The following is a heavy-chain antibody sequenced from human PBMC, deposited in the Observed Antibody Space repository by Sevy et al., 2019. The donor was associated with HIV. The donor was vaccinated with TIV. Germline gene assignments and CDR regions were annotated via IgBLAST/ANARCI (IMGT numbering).Heavy chain of an antibody. CDR1: GFIFDDYG. D-gene: IGHD4-17*01. Sequence: LTCVGSGFIFDDYGMHWVRQAPGKGLEWVALISHDGGKKYYADSVKGRFTISRDNFKNTLYLQMNTLRRDDTAAYFCTKDPPVYGDFPYGMDVWGQGTTVTVSS. J-gene: IGHJ6*02. CDR2: ISHDGGKK. CDR3: TKDPPVYGDFPYGMDV. V-gene: IGHV3-30*18.